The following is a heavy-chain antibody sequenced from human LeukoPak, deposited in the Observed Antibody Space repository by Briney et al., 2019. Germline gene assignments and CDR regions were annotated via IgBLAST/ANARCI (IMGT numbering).Heavy chain of an antibody. CDR1: GGSISSYY. J-gene: IGHJ6*03. Sequence: PSETLSLTCTVSGGSISSYYWSWIRQPPGKGLEWIGYIYYSGSTNYNPSLKSRVTISVDTSKNQFSLKLSSVTAADTAVYYCARVAFAYCGGDCYPRYYYYYYMDVWGKGTTVTVSS. V-gene: IGHV4-59*01. D-gene: IGHD2-21*02. CDR3: ARVAFAYCGGDCYPRYYYYYYMDV. CDR2: IYYSGST.